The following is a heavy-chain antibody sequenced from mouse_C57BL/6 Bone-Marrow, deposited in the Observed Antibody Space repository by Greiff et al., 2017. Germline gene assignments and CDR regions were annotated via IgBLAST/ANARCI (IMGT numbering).Heavy chain of an antibody. D-gene: IGHD2-1*01. V-gene: IGHV1-5*01. Sequence: VQLQQSGTVLARPGASVKMSCKTSGYTFTSYWMHWVKQRPGQGLEWIGIIYPGNSDTSYNQKFKGKAKLTAVTSTSTAYMELSSLTNEDSAVYYWTRGDGNYYYGMDYWGQGTSVTVSS. CDR1: GYTFTSYW. J-gene: IGHJ4*01. CDR3: TRGDGNYYYGMDY. CDR2: IYPGNSDT.